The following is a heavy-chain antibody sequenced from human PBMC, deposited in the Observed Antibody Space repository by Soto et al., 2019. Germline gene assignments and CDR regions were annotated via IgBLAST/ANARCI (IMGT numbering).Heavy chain of an antibody. CDR1: GGSITGFDHY. Sequence: SETLSLTCTVSGGSITGFDHYWSWIRQPPGRGLEWIGYLHSSGNSYYNPSLNSRAAISLETSKRQFSLNLSSVTAADTAVYFCASMAALAGAYFDNCGAVTLVTVS. D-gene: IGHD6-13*01. J-gene: IGHJ4*02. CDR2: LHSSGNS. CDR3: ASMAALAGAYFDN. V-gene: IGHV4-30-4*01.